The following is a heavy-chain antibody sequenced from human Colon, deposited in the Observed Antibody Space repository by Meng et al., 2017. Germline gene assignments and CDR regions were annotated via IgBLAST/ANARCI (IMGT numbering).Heavy chain of an antibody. CDR3: VRSSAWVRTGFDP. J-gene: IGHJ5*02. D-gene: IGHD3-22*01. V-gene: IGHV4-39*01. CDR1: GGSISTRGYY. Sequence: QPQLQESGPGLVKPSEALSLTCSVSGGSISTRGYYWGWIRQAPGKGLEWIGSVGHSGFTYYTPSVKSRITVSIDTSRNEFYLKLTSVTAADTAVYFCVRSSAWVRTGFDPWGQGTRVTVSS. CDR2: VGHSGFT.